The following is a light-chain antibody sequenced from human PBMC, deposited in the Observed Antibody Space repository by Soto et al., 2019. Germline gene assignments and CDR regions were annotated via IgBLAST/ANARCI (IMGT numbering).Light chain of an antibody. CDR1: QTISSW. CDR2: KAS. J-gene: IGKJ1*01. Sequence: DSQMSQSPSTMSGSVGDRVTITCRASQTISSWLAWYQQKPGKAPKLLIYKASTLKSGVPSRFSGSGSGTEFTLTISSLQPDDFATYYCQHYNSYSEAFGQRSMA. CDR3: QHYNSYSEA. V-gene: IGKV1-5*03.